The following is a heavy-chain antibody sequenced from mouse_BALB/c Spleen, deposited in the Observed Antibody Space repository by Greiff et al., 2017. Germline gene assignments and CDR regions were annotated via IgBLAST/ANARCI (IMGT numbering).Heavy chain of an antibody. D-gene: IGHD2-14*01. CDR2: INSNGGST. J-gene: IGHJ1*01. Sequence: EVKVVESGGGLVQPGGSLKLSCAASGFTFSSYGMSWVRQTPDKRLELVATINSNGGSTYYPDSVKGRFTISRDNAKNTLYLQMSSLKSEDTAMYYCARDRDYRYDDWYFDVWGAGTTVTVSS. CDR1: GFTFSSYG. CDR3: ARDRDYRYDDWYFDV. V-gene: IGHV5-6-3*01.